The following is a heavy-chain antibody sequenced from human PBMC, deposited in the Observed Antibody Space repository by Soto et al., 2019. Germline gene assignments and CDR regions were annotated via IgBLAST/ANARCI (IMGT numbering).Heavy chain of an antibody. CDR1: GGTFRSYA. Sequence: GASVKVSCKASGGTFRSYAISWVRQAPGQGLEWMGGIIPIFGTANYAQKFQGRVTITADESTATAYMELSSLRSEDTAVYYCARDKIYSGSYSYFQHCGQGNLVPVSS. CDR2: IIPIFGTA. V-gene: IGHV1-69*13. D-gene: IGHD1-26*01. J-gene: IGHJ1*01. CDR3: ARDKIYSGSYSYFQH.